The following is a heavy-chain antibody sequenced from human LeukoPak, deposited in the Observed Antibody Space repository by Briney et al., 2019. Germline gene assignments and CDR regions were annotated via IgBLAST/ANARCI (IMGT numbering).Heavy chain of an antibody. D-gene: IGHD3-22*01. J-gene: IGHJ4*02. CDR2: INHSGST. V-gene: IGHV4-34*01. Sequence: SETLSLTCAVYGGSFSGYYWSWIRQPPGKGLEWIGEINHSGSTNYNPSLKSRVTISVDTSKNQFSLKLSSVTAADTAVYYCARGPYYYDSSGCLDYWDQGTLVTVSS. CDR3: ARGPYYYDSSGCLDY. CDR1: GGSFSGYY.